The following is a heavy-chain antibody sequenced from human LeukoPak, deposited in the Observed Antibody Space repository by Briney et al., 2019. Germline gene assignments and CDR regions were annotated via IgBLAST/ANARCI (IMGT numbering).Heavy chain of an antibody. J-gene: IGHJ6*02. Sequence: GGSLRLSCAASGFTFSSYAMSWVRQAPGKGLEWVSAISGSGGSTYYADSVKGRFTISRDNSKNTLYPQMNSLRAEDTAVYYCAKDSGSRYGMDVWGQGTTVTVSS. CDR2: ISGSGGST. CDR1: GFTFSSYA. CDR3: AKDSGSRYGMDV. V-gene: IGHV3-23*01.